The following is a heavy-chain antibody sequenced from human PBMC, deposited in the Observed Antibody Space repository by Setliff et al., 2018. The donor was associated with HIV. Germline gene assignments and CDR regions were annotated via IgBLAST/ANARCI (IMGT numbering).Heavy chain of an antibody. V-gene: IGHV4-4*02. Sequence: SETLSLTCAVSGGSISSSNWWSWVRQPPGKGLEWVGEIYHSGSSNYNPSLKSRVTISVDKSKNQFSLKLRSVTAADTAVYYCGRRMGGGGRRGAFDVWGQGTTVTVSS. CDR1: GGSISSSNW. J-gene: IGHJ6*02. CDR2: IYHSGSS. CDR3: GRRMGGGGRRGAFDV. D-gene: IGHD3-16*01.